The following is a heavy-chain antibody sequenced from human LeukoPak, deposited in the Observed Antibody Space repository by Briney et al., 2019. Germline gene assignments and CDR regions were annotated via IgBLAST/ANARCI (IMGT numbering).Heavy chain of an antibody. CDR1: GFTVSSNY. J-gene: IGHJ4*02. CDR3: AANYFDSNGPFFDF. CDR2: IYSGGST. D-gene: IGHD3-22*01. V-gene: IGHV3-53*01. Sequence: GGSLRLSCAASGFTVSSNYMSWVRQAPGKGLEWVSVIYSGGSTYYADSVKGRFTISRDNSKNTLYLQMNSLRAEDTAVYYCAANYFDSNGPFFDFWGQGTLVTVSS.